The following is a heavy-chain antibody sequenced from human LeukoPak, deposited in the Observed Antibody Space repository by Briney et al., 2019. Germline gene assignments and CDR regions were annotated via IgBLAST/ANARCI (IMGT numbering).Heavy chain of an antibody. V-gene: IGHV4-39*01. CDR3: ARSPWFVVVPAAIVGDAFDI. CDR1: GGSISSSSYY. D-gene: IGHD2-2*02. CDR2: IYYSGST. Sequence: PSETLSLTCTVSGGSISSSSYYWGWIRQPPGRGLEWIGSIYYSGSTYYNPSLKSRVTISVDTSKNQFSLKLSSVTAADTAVYYCARSPWFVVVPAAIVGDAFDIWGQGTMVTVSS. J-gene: IGHJ3*02.